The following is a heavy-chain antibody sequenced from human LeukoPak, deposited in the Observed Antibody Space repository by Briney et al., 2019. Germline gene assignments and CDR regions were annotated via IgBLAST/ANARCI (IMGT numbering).Heavy chain of an antibody. CDR1: GFTFSSYS. CDR3: ARRGSGSSSWYVFDP. CDR2: ISCSSSYI. D-gene: IGHD6-13*01. V-gene: IGHV3-21*01. J-gene: IGHJ5*02. Sequence: GGSLRLSCAASGFTFSSYSMNWVRQAPGKGLEWVSSISCSSSYIYYADSVKGRFTISRDNAKNSLYLQMNSLRAEDTAVYYCARRGSGSSSWYVFDPWGQGTLVTVSS.